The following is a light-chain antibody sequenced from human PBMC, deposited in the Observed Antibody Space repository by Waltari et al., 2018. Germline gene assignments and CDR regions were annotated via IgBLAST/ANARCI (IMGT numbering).Light chain of an antibody. J-gene: IGLJ3*02. CDR1: SSDVGGYNY. CDR3: SSYTSSSIWV. CDR2: EVS. V-gene: IGLV2-14*01. Sequence: QSITISCTGTSSDVGGYNYVSWYQQHPGKAPKLMIYEVSNRPSGVSNRFSGSKSGNTASLTISGLQAEDEADYYCSSYTSSSIWVFGGGTKLTVL.